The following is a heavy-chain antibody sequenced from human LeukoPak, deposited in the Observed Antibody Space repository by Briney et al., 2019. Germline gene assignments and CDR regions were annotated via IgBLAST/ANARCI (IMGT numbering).Heavy chain of an antibody. CDR3: ARDLDFGGYSNFDY. Sequence: GGSLRLSCAASGFTFSSYWMHWVRQAPGKGLVWVSRIKSDGSSIMYADSVKGRFTISRDNAKSTLYLQMNSLRAEDTAVYYCARDLDFGGYSNFDYWGQGTLVTVSS. CDR1: GFTFSSYW. J-gene: IGHJ4*02. D-gene: IGHD4-23*01. V-gene: IGHV3-74*03. CDR2: IKSDGSSI.